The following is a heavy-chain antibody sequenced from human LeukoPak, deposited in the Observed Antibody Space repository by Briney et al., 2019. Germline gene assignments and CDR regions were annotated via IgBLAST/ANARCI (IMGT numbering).Heavy chain of an antibody. CDR1: GGSISSSSYY. Sequence: PSETLSLTCTVSGGSISSSSYYWSWIRQHPGKGLEWIGYIYYSGSTYYNPSLKSRVTISVDTSKNQFSLKLSSVTAADTAVYYCARGSLNYYYYGMDVWGQGTTVTVSS. CDR2: IYYSGST. V-gene: IGHV4-31*03. CDR3: ARGSLNYYYYGMDV. J-gene: IGHJ6*02.